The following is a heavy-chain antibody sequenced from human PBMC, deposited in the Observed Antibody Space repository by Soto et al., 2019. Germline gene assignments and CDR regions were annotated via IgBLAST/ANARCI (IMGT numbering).Heavy chain of an antibody. Sequence: GESLKISCKGSGYSFTNYWIGWVRQMPGKGLEWMGMIYPDDSDTKYSPSFQGQVTFSADKSINTAYLQWSSLKASDTAIYYCARLEWLSLAAWFDPWGQGTLVTAPQ. CDR1: GYSFTNYW. J-gene: IGHJ5*02. V-gene: IGHV5-51*01. CDR2: IYPDDSDT. D-gene: IGHD3-3*01. CDR3: ARLEWLSLAAWFDP.